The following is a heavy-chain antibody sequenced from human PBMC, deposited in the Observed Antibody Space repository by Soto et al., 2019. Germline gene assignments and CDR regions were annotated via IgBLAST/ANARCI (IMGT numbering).Heavy chain of an antibody. V-gene: IGHV2-26*01. CDR3: ARIGVDTAMVTAYFDY. D-gene: IGHD5-18*01. Sequence: QVTLKESGPVLVKPTETLTLTCTVSGFSLSNARMGVSWIRQPPGKALEWLAHIFSNDEKSYSTSLKSRLTNSKDTSKSQVVRTMTNMDPVDTATYYCARIGVDTAMVTAYFDYWGQGTLVTVSS. J-gene: IGHJ4*02. CDR2: IFSNDEK. CDR1: GFSLSNARMG.